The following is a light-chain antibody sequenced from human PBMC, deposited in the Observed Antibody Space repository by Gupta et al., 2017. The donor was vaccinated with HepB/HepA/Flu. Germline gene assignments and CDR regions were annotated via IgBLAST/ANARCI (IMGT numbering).Light chain of an antibody. CDR3: QHYNSWVT. CDR2: DAS. V-gene: IGKV3-15*01. CDR1: QSIGNK. Sequence: IVMTQSPATLSVSPGERATLACRTSQSIGNKLDWYQQRPGQVPRLLSYDASTRATGIPPRFTGSGSGTEFTLTISYLRSEESAVYFCQHYNSWVTFGGGTKVEIK. J-gene: IGKJ4*01.